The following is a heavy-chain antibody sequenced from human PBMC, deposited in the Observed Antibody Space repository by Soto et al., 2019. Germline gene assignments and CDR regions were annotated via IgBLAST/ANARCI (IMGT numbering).Heavy chain of an antibody. CDR1: GFTFSNAW. V-gene: IGHV3-15*07. J-gene: IGHJ4*01. Sequence: EVQLVESGGGLVQPGGSLRLSCAASGFTFSNAWINWVRQAPGKGLEWVGRIKSKTDGGTKDFAAPVKGRFAISREDSKNIAYIQMNSLKIEDTAVYYCSTDSYSDMTVVRLDNWGHGTLVTVSS. CDR3: STDSYSDMTVVRLDN. D-gene: IGHD3-22*01. CDR2: IKSKTDGGTK.